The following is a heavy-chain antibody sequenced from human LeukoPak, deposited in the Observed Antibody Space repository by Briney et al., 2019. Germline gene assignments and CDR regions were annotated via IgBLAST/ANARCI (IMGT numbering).Heavy chain of an antibody. CDR1: GYTFTDYY. V-gene: IGHV1-2*02. CDR3: ARGGGYSYDYQAY. D-gene: IGHD5-18*01. J-gene: IGHJ4*02. CDR2: INPNSGGT. Sequence: ASVKVSRKASGYTFTDYYLHWVRQAPGQGLEWMGWINPNSGGTNYAQKFQGRVTLTRDTSITTAYMELSRLRSDDTAVYYCARGGGYSYDYQAYWGQGTLVTVSS.